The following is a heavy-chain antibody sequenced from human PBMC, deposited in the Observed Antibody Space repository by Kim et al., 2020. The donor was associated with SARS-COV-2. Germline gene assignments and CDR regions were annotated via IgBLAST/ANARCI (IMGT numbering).Heavy chain of an antibody. J-gene: IGHJ4*02. Sequence: ASVKVSCKASGYTFTSYYMHWVRQAPGQGLEWMGIINPSGGSTSYAQKFQGRVTMTRDTSTSTVYMELSSLRSEDTAVYYCARDWVGATHLYYFDYWGQGTLVTVSS. CDR3: ARDWVGATHLYYFDY. D-gene: IGHD1-26*01. V-gene: IGHV1-46*01. CDR1: GYTFTSYY. CDR2: INPSGGST.